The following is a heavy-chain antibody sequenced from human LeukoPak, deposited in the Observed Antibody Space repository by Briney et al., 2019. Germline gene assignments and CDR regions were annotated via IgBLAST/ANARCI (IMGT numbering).Heavy chain of an antibody. CDR1: GFTVSSNH. J-gene: IGHJ4*02. D-gene: IGHD6-13*01. V-gene: IGHV3-53*01. CDR2: IYSGGST. Sequence: GGSLRLSCAASGFTVSSNHTSWVRQGPGKGLEWVSVIYSGGSTYYADSVKGRFTISRDNSKNTLYLQMNSLRAEDTAVYYCASHSSSWYGFDYWGQGTLVTVSS. CDR3: ASHSSSWYGFDY.